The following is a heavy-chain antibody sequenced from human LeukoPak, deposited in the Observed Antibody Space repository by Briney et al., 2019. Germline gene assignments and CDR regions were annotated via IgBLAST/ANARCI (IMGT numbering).Heavy chain of an antibody. CDR1: GFTFSSYA. D-gene: IGHD3-22*01. J-gene: IGHJ4*02. V-gene: IGHV3-23*01. CDR3: AIMHPYYDGNGYWVQ. CDR2: ISVGGTST. Sequence: PGGSLRLSCAASGFTFSSYAMSWVRQAPGKGLEWVPGISVGGTSTSNADSVKGRFTISRDNPRNTLYLQMNSLRAEDTALYYCAIMHPYYDGNGYWVQWGQGTLVTVSS.